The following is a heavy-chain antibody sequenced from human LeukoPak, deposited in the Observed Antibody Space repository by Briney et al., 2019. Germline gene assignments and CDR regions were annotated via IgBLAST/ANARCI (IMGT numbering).Heavy chain of an antibody. CDR3: VKLVVVTATYWYFDV. J-gene: IGHJ2*01. CDR2: IKHDEIEN. D-gene: IGHD2-21*02. CDR1: GFTFSHYW. Sequence: GGSLRLSCAASGFTFSHYWMGWVRQAPGKGLDWVANIKHDEIENYLADSVTGRFTTSRHHADNSLSLQTTSLRPDNTALYFCVKLVVVTATYWYFDVWGRGTPITVSS. V-gene: IGHV3-7*01.